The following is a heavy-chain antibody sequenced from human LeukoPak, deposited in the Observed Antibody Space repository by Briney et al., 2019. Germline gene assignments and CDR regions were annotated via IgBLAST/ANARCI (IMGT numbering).Heavy chain of an antibody. CDR1: GYTFTGYY. CDR3: ARDESTSILWW. Sequence: GASVKDSCKASGYTFTGYYMHWVRQAPGQGLEWMGIINPSGGSTSYAQKFQGRVTMTRGTSTSTVYMELSSLRSEDTAVYYCARDESTSILWWWGQGTLVTVSS. CDR2: INPSGGST. V-gene: IGHV1-46*01. D-gene: IGHD2-21*01. J-gene: IGHJ1*01.